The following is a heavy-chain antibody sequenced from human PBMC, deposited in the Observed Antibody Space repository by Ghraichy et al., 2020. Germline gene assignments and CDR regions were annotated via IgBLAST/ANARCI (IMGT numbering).Heavy chain of an antibody. CDR1: GFTFSSYS. CDR2: ISSSGSYI. J-gene: IGHJ6*02. Sequence: GGSLRLSCAASGFTFSSYSMNWVRQAPGKGLEWVSSISSSGSYIYYADSVKGRFTISRDNAKNSLYLQMNSLRAEDTSVYYCARDSVGVVGADYDYYGMDVWGQGTTVTVSS. D-gene: IGHD1-26*01. V-gene: IGHV3-21*01. CDR3: ARDSVGVVGADYDYYGMDV.